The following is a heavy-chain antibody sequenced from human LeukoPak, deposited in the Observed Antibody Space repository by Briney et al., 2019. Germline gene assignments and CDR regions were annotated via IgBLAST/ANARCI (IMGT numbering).Heavy chain of an antibody. CDR1: GFTFSSYA. CDR3: AASEIEVDDGGSYFLY. J-gene: IGHJ4*02. Sequence: RSGGSLRLSCAASGFTFSSYAMHWVRQAPGKGLEWVAVISYDGSNKYYADSVKGRFTISRDNSKNTLYLQMNSLRAEDTALYYCAASEIEVDDGGSYFLYWGQGTLVTVSS. CDR2: ISYDGSNK. V-gene: IGHV3-30-3*01. D-gene: IGHD1-26*01.